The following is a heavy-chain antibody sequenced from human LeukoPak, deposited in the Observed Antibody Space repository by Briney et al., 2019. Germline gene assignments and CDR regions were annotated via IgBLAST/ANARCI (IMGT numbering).Heavy chain of an antibody. Sequence: ASVKVSCKASGGTFSSYAISWVRQAPGQGLEWMGGIIPIFGTANYAQKFQGRVTITADESTSTACMELSSLRSEDTAVYYCAREGDSSSWSYYFDYWGQGTLVTVSS. CDR1: GGTFSSYA. CDR3: AREGDSSSWSYYFDY. V-gene: IGHV1-69*13. D-gene: IGHD6-13*01. CDR2: IIPIFGTA. J-gene: IGHJ4*02.